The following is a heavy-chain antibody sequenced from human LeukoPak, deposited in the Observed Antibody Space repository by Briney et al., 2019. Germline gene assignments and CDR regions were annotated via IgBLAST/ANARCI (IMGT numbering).Heavy chain of an antibody. Sequence: SETLSLTCAVYGGSFSGYYWSWIRQPPGKGLEWIGEINHSGSTNYNPSLKSRVTISVDTSKNQFSLKLSSVTAADTAVYYCASTYYYDSSGYKDEKAFDYWGQGTLVTVSS. CDR1: GGSFSGYY. J-gene: IGHJ4*02. CDR2: INHSGST. D-gene: IGHD3-22*01. CDR3: ASTYYYDSSGYKDEKAFDY. V-gene: IGHV4-34*01.